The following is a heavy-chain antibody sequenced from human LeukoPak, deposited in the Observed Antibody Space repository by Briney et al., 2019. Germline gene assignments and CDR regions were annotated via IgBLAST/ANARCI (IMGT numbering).Heavy chain of an antibody. CDR2: IKQDGSEK. CDR3: ARHGRSSTYSQLDY. Sequence: GGSLRLSCAASGFTFSSYWMSWVRQAPGKGLEWVANIKQDGSEKYYVDSVKGRFTISRDSAKNSLNLQMNSLRVEDTAVYYCARHGRSSTYSQLDYWGQGTLVTVSS. CDR1: GFTFSSYW. V-gene: IGHV3-7*04. D-gene: IGHD2-2*01. J-gene: IGHJ4*02.